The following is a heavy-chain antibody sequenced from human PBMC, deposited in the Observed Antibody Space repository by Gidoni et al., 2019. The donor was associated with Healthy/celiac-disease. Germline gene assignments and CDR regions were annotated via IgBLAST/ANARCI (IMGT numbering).Heavy chain of an antibody. Sequence: EVQLVQSGAEVKKPGESRKISCTGSGYSFTSYWIGWVRQMPGKGLEWMGISYPCDSDTRYSPSFQGQVTSSADKSISTAYLQWSSLKASDTAMYYCARLPYVVAPDAFDIWGQGTMVTVSS. CDR3: ARLPYVVAPDAFDI. V-gene: IGHV5-51*01. J-gene: IGHJ3*02. CDR2: SYPCDSDT. D-gene: IGHD2-15*01. CDR1: GYSFTSYW.